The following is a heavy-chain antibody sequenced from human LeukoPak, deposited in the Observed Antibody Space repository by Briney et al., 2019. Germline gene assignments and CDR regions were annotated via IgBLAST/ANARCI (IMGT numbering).Heavy chain of an antibody. V-gene: IGHV1-2*02. D-gene: IGHD6-13*01. CDR2: INPNTGDT. J-gene: IGHJ4*02. CDR3: ARSVPYSSPSSN. CDR1: GYSFTGFY. Sequence: GASVTVSCTASGYSFTGFYIRWMRQAPGQGLEWMGWINPNTGDTNSAPKFQGRITLTSDTSIRTAYMEISRLTSADTAVYFCARSVPYSSPSSNWGQGTLVTVSS.